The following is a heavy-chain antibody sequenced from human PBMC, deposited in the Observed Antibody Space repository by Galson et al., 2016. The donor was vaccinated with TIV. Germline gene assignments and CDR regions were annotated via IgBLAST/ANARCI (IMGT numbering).Heavy chain of an antibody. Sequence: SVKVSCKASGYTFTDHYVHWVRQAPGQGLEWMGWINPRTGGTHYAQKFQGWVTMTGDTSITTVYMELSRLRSDDTAVYFCARDDSTTSGADYWGQGSLVTVYS. J-gene: IGHJ4*01. D-gene: IGHD3-22*01. CDR2: INPRTGGT. CDR3: ARDDSTTSGADY. CDR1: GYTFTDHY. V-gene: IGHV1-2*04.